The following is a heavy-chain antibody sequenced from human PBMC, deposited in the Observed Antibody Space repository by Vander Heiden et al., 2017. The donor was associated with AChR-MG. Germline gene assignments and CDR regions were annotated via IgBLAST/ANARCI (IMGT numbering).Heavy chain of an antibody. D-gene: IGHD2-2*01. V-gene: IGHV3-30-3*01. CDR3: ARPTYCSSTSCSRGGAFDI. J-gene: IGHJ3*02. Sequence: QVQLVESGGGVVQPGRSLRLSCAASGFTFSSYARHWVRQAPGKGLEWVAVISYDGSNKYYADSVKGRFTISRDNSKNTLYLQMNSLRAEDTAVYYCARPTYCSSTSCSRGGAFDIWGQGTMVTVSS. CDR1: GFTFSSYA. CDR2: ISYDGSNK.